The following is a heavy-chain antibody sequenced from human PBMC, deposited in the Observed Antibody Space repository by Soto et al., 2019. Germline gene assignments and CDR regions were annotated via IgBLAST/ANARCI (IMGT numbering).Heavy chain of an antibody. CDR2: ISGGGGDT. J-gene: IGHJ4*02. Sequence: GGSLRLSCAASGFTFSSYAMSWVRQAPGKGLEWVSDISGGGGDTYYADSVKGRFTISRDNAKNSLYLQMNSLRAEDTAVYYCARKGSSFDYWGQGTLVTVSS. CDR1: GFTFSSYA. D-gene: IGHD6-6*01. CDR3: ARKGSSFDY. V-gene: IGHV3-21*01.